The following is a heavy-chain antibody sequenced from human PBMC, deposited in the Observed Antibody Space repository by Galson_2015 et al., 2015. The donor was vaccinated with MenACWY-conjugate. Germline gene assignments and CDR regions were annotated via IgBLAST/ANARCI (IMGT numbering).Heavy chain of an antibody. CDR1: GYSLTTYW. J-gene: IGHJ4*02. Sequence: QSGAEVKKPGESLKISCKGSGYSLTTYWIGWVRQMPGKGLEWMGMIYPGDSDARYRPSFQGQVTISADKSISTAYLQWSSLKASDSAMYYCARLDSSGHYPNIYYFDYWGQGTLVAVSS. V-gene: IGHV5-51*01. CDR3: ARLDSSGHYPNIYYFDY. D-gene: IGHD3-22*01. CDR2: IYPGDSDA.